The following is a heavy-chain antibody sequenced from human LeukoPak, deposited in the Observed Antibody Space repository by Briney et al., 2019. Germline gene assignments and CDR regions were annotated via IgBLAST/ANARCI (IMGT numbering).Heavy chain of an antibody. V-gene: IGHV5-51*01. J-gene: IGHJ6*04. Sequence: GQSLQISCKTSGYSFSDSWIAWVRQMPGKGLEWMGIIYPGDSDTTDTRYSPSFQGQVTISADNSISTAYLQWSSLKASDTATYYCARRGDGYKLDVWGKGTTVSVSS. CDR2: IYPGDSDTTDT. CDR1: GYSFSDSW. D-gene: IGHD5-24*01. CDR3: ARRGDGYKLDV.